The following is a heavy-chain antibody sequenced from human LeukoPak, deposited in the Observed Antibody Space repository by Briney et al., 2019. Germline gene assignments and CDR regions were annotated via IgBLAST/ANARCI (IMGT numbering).Heavy chain of an antibody. Sequence: GGSLRLSCVASGFAVGSNYMSWVRQAPGKGLEWVSLIYSGGAIRYADSVKGRFTISRDSSKNTLFLQMNDLTVGDTARYYCARRPGNWGQGILVTVSS. CDR2: IYSGGAI. D-gene: IGHD1-14*01. CDR1: GFAVGSNY. CDR3: ARRPGN. V-gene: IGHV3-53*01. J-gene: IGHJ4*02.